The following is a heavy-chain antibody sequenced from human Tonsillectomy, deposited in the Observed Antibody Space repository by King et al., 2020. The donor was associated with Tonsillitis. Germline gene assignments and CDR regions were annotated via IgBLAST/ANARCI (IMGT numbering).Heavy chain of an antibody. CDR1: GFTLSGSA. CDR2: IRTKANSYAT. CDR3: NRRMTPRAYGMDV. D-gene: IGHD2-8*01. Sequence: VQLVESGGGLVQPGGSLKLSCVASGFTLSGSALHWVRQASGKGLEWVGRIRTKANSYATAYGASVKGRFTIPRDDSKNTAYLQMNSLKTEDTAVYYCNRRMTPRAYGMDVWGQGTTVTVSS. J-gene: IGHJ6*02. V-gene: IGHV3-73*01.